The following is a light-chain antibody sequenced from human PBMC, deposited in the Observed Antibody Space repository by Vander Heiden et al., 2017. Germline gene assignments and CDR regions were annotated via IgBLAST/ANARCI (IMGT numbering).Light chain of an antibody. Sequence: EIVLTQSPATLSLSPGESATLSCRASQSVSNYLALYQHKPGQAPRLLIYDSSNRTAGIPARFRGSGSGTDFTLTISSLDPEDFAVYFCQHHSNWPPEVTFGGGTKVEIK. J-gene: IGKJ4*01. CDR1: QSVSNY. CDR3: QHHSNWPPEVT. CDR2: DSS. V-gene: IGKV3-11*01.